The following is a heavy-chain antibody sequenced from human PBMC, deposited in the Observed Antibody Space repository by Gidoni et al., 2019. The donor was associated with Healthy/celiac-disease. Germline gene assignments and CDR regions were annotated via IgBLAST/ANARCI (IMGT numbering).Heavy chain of an antibody. J-gene: IGHJ6*02. V-gene: IGHV1-8*01. Sequence: QVQLVQSGAEVKKPGASLKVSCKASGYTFPSYDINWVRQATGQGFEWMGWMNPNSGNTGYAQKFQGRVTMTRNTSISTAYMELSSLRSEDTAVYYCARGLWAITDYYYGMDVWGQGTTVTVSS. CDR1: GYTFPSYD. CDR2: MNPNSGNT. D-gene: IGHD3-16*01. CDR3: ARGLWAITDYYYGMDV.